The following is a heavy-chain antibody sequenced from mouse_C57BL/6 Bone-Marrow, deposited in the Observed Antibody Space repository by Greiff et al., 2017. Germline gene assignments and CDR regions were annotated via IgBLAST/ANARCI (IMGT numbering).Heavy chain of an antibody. CDR2: INYDGSST. CDR1: GFTFSDYY. CDR3: ARDRDYYGSKYGRYFDV. D-gene: IGHD1-1*01. V-gene: IGHV5-16*01. J-gene: IGHJ1*03. Sequence: DVQLQESEGGLVQPGSSMKLSCTASGFTFSDYYMAWVRQVPEKGLEWVANINYDGSSTYYLDSLKSRFIISRDNAKNILYLQMSSLKSEDTATYYCARDRDYYGSKYGRYFDVWGTGTTVTVSS.